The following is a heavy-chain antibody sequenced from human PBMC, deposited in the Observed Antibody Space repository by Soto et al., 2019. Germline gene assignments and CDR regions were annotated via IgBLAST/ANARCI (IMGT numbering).Heavy chain of an antibody. CDR3: AKQALSGSLDF. D-gene: IGHD6-19*01. CDR1: GFTFSSYA. Sequence: GGSLRLSCAASGFTFSSYALSWVRQSPGKGLEWVSTISGSGSNTYYADSVKGRFTISRDNSKNTMYLQMNGLRAEDTAVYYCAKQALSGSLDFWGQAALVTVSS. CDR2: ISGSGSNT. V-gene: IGHV3-23*01. J-gene: IGHJ4*02.